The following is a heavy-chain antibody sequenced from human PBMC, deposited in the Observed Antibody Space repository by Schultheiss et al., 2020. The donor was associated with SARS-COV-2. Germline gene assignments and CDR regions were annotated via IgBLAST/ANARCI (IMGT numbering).Heavy chain of an antibody. D-gene: IGHD6-19*01. CDR1: GGSVSSGRYY. CDR2: ISYSGSA. V-gene: IGHV4-61*01. Sequence: SQTLSLTCSVSGGSVSSGRYYWSWVRQPPGKGLEWIGYISYSGSAKYNPSLKSRVTLSIDTSKNQFSLKLTSVTAADTAVYYCARVRIAVAGTFHYYYGMDVWGQGTTVTVSS. J-gene: IGHJ6*02. CDR3: ARVRIAVAGTFHYYYGMDV.